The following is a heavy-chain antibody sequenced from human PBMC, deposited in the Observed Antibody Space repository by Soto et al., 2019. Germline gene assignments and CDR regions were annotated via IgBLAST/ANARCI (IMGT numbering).Heavy chain of an antibody. V-gene: IGHV4-34*01. CDR3: ARGRSRQYAVINPNWFDP. D-gene: IGHD3-22*01. CDR1: GGSFSGYY. CDR2: INHSGST. J-gene: IGHJ5*02. Sequence: QVQLQQWGAGLLKPSETLSLTCAVYGGSFSGYYWSWIRQPPGKGLEWIGEINHSGSTNYNPSLKSRVTISVDTSKNQFSLKLSSVTAADTAVYYCARGRSRQYAVINPNWFDPWGQGTLVTVSS.